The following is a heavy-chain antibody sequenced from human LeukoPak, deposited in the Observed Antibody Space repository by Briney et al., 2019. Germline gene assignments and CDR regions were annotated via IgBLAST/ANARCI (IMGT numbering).Heavy chain of an antibody. J-gene: IGHJ3*02. Sequence: KTSETLSLTCTVSRGSVTTYSWSWIRQPAGKGLEWIGRLSGSGDTNFNPSLKTRVTMSADESKNQFSLHLRSVTAADTAVYFCARDLTLTVAFDIWGQGTVVTVSS. V-gene: IGHV4-4*07. CDR3: ARDLTLTVAFDI. CDR2: LSGSGDT. D-gene: IGHD3-16*01. CDR1: RGSVTTYS.